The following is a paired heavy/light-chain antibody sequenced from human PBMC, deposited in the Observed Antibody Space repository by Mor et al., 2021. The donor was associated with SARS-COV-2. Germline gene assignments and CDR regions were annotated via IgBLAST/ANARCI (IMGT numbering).Light chain of an antibody. CDR3: SSYTTSSIYV. Sequence: QSALTQPASVSGSPGQSITIFCTGASTDVGGHNYVSWYQQYPDKAPKLMIYDVDKRPSGVSNRFSGSKSVNTASLTISGLQAEDEADYYCSSYTTSSIYVFGTGTKVTVL. J-gene: IGLJ1*01. CDR2: DVD. CDR1: STDVGGHNY. V-gene: IGLV2-14*01.
Heavy chain of an antibody. CDR3: ARHLRVGIAAAGTVVSVWFDP. V-gene: IGHV4-39*01. D-gene: IGHD6-13*01. CDR1: GGSISSSSYY. J-gene: IGHJ5*02. Sequence: QLQLQESGPGLVKPSETLSLTCTVSGGSISSSSYYWGWIRQPPGKGLEWIGSIYYSGSTYYNPSLKSRVTISVDTSKNQFSLKLSSVTAADTAVYYCARHLRVGIAAAGTVVSVWFDPWGQGTLVTVSS. CDR2: IYYSGST.